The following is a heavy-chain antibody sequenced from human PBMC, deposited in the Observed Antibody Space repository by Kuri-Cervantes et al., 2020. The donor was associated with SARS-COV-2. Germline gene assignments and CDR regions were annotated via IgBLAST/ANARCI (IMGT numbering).Heavy chain of an antibody. D-gene: IGHD1-14*01. CDR1: GCSISSYY. Sequence: GSLRLSCTVSGCSISSYYWSWIRQPPGKGLEWIGYIYYGGSTNYIPSLRSRVTISINTSKNQFSLKLSSVTAADTAVYYCSRRHITGYLDYWGQGILVTVSS. CDR2: IYYGGST. CDR3: SRRHITGYLDY. V-gene: IGHV4-59*08. J-gene: IGHJ4*02.